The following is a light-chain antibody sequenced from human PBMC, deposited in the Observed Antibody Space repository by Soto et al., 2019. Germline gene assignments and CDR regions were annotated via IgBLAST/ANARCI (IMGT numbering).Light chain of an antibody. CDR3: QPYDNLPPL. CDR2: DAS. Sequence: DIQMTQSPSSLSASVGDRVTITCQASQDISNYLNWYQQKPGKAPKLLIYDASNLETGVTSRFSGIGSGTDFTLTISSLQPEDIATYYCQPYDNLPPLFGQGTKLEIK. CDR1: QDISNY. V-gene: IGKV1-33*01. J-gene: IGKJ2*01.